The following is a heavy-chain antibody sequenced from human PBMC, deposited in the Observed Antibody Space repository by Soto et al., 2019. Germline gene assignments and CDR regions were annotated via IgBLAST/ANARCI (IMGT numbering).Heavy chain of an antibody. D-gene: IGHD3-9*01. J-gene: IGHJ4*02. V-gene: IGHV4-39*01. CDR3: ASHLPSWSLTGPSFDY. CDR2: IYYSGST. Sequence: SETLSLTCTVSGGSISSSSYYWGWIRQPPGKGLEWIGSIYYSGSTYYNPSLKSRVTISVDTSKNQFSLKLSSVTAADTAVYYCASHLPSWSLTGPSFDYWGQGTLVTGSS. CDR1: GGSISSSSYY.